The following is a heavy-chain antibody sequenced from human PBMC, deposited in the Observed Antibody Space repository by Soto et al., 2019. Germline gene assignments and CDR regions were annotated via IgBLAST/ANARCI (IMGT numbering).Heavy chain of an antibody. V-gene: IGHV3-23*01. CDR3: AKVVPPVDY. Sequence: ELQLLESGGGLVQPGASLRLSCAASGFTFSSYAMSWVRQAPGKGLEWVSGVSGSGGSTYYADSVKGRFTISRDNSKNTLYLQMSSLRAEDTAVYYCAKVVPPVDYWGQGTLVTVSS. CDR1: GFTFSSYA. D-gene: IGHD1-26*01. J-gene: IGHJ4*02. CDR2: VSGSGGST.